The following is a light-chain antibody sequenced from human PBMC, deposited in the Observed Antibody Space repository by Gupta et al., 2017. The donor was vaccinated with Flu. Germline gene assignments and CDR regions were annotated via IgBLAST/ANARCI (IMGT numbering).Light chain of an antibody. CDR3: QQDNSPYT. CDR2: KAS. CDR1: ETINKW. V-gene: IGKV1-5*03. Sequence: DIQMTQSPATLSASVGDRVTITCRASETINKWLAWYQQKPGQAPKLLMYKASRVEGAVPSKFSGSGYGREFTLTSSRLQADDFGTYYCQQDNSPYTFGQGTKLDIK. J-gene: IGKJ2*01.